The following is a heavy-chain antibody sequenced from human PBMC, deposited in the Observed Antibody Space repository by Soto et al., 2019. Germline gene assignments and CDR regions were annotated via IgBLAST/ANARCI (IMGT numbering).Heavy chain of an antibody. J-gene: IGHJ4*02. CDR2: ISGSGEMT. D-gene: IGHD1-1*01. Sequence: PGGSLRLSCAASGFTFRGDAMSRVRQAPGKGLEWVSSISGSGEMTHYAESVKGRFTISRDNSKNTLYLQMESLRAEDTALYYCARSEMTYNWNDWGQGTLVTVS. CDR1: GFTFRGDA. CDR3: ARSEMTYNWND. V-gene: IGHV3-23*01.